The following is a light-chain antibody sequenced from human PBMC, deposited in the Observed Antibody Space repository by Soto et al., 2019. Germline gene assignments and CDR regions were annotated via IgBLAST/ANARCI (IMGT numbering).Light chain of an antibody. CDR2: DAS. CDR1: QDINNY. V-gene: IGKV1-33*01. J-gene: IGKJ2*01. CDR3: QQYDNLPPYT. Sequence: DIQMTQSPSSLSASVGDRVTITCQASQDINNYLNWLQQKPGEAPKVLIYDASTLETGVPSRFSGRGSGTEFTFTISSLQPEDIATDYCQQYDNLPPYTFGQGTKLEIK.